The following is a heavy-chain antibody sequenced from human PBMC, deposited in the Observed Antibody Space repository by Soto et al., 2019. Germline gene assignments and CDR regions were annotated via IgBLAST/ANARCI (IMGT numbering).Heavy chain of an antibody. J-gene: IGHJ5*02. CDR3: ARDSVVRGFYNWFDP. D-gene: IGHD3-10*01. Sequence: QVQLVESGGGVVQPGRSLRLSCAASGFTFSSYGMHWVRQAPGKGLEWVAVIWYDGSNKYYADSVKGRFTISRDNSKNTLYLQMNSPRAEDTAVYYCARDSVVRGFYNWFDPWGQGTLVTVSS. CDR2: IWYDGSNK. V-gene: IGHV3-33*01. CDR1: GFTFSSYG.